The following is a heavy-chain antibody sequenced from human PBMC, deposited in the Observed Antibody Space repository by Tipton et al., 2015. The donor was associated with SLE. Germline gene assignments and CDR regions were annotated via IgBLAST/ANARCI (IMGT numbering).Heavy chain of an antibody. V-gene: IGHV4-59*12. D-gene: IGHD2-15*01. CDR2: IYYSGST. CDR1: GGSISSYY. Sequence: TLSLTCTVSGGSISSYYWSWIRQPPGKGLEWIGYIYYSGSTNYNPSLKSRVTISVDTSKNQFSLKLSSVTAADTAVYYCASQAGYCSGGSCPCYFDYWGQGTLVTVSS. CDR3: ASQAGYCSGGSCPCYFDY. J-gene: IGHJ4*02.